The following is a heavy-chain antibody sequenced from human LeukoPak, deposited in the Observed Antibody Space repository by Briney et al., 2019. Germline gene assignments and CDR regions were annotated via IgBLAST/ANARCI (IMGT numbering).Heavy chain of an antibody. CDR1: GYSINSGYY. Sequence: WETLSLTCTVSGYSINSGYYWGWIRQPPGKGLEWIGSMHHGGTTYYNVSLKSRVTIFIDTSKNQFSLKLTSMTAADSAVYYCARVHDGDYGDYWGQGTLVTVSS. CDR2: MHHGGTT. V-gene: IGHV4-38-2*02. J-gene: IGHJ4*02. D-gene: IGHD4-17*01. CDR3: ARVHDGDYGDY.